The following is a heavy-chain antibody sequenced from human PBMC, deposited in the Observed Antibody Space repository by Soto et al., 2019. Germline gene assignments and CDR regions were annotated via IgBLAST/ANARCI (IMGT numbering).Heavy chain of an antibody. Sequence: QLQLQESGPGLVKPSETLSLTCTVSGGSISSSSYYWGWIRQPPGKGLEWIGSIYYSGSTYYNPSHKSRVTISVDTSKNQFSLKLSSVTAADTAVYYCSRYCSSTSCYILGYYYYGMDVWGQGTTVTVSS. V-gene: IGHV4-39*01. D-gene: IGHD2-2*02. CDR3: SRYCSSTSCYILGYYYYGMDV. CDR2: IYYSGST. J-gene: IGHJ6*02. CDR1: GGSISSSSYY.